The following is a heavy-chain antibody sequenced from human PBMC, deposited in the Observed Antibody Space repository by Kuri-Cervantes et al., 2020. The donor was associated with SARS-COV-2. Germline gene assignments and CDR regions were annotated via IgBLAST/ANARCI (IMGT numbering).Heavy chain of an antibody. J-gene: IGHJ4*02. CDR3: AKGLYCSGGSCRYYFDY. CDR2: ISGSGGST. D-gene: IGHD2-15*01. Sequence: GGSLRLSCAASGFTFDDYAMHWVRQAPGKGLEWVSAISGSGGSTYYADSVKGRFTISRDNSKNTLYLQMNSLRAEDTAVYYCAKGLYCSGGSCRYYFDYWGQGTLVTVSS. CDR1: GFTFDDYA. V-gene: IGHV3-23*01.